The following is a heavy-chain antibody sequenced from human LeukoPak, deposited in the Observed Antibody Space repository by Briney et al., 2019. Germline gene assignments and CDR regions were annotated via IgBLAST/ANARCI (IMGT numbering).Heavy chain of an antibody. D-gene: IGHD3-10*01. V-gene: IGHV3-21*01. CDR3: ARDGSGTTNFDY. CDR1: GFTFSSYE. Sequence: PGGSLRLSCAASGFTFSSYEMNWVRQAPGKGLEWVSSISSSSSYIYYADSVKGRFTISRDNAKNSLYLQMNSLRAEDTAVYYCARDGSGTTNFDYWGQGTLVTVSS. CDR2: ISSSSSYI. J-gene: IGHJ4*02.